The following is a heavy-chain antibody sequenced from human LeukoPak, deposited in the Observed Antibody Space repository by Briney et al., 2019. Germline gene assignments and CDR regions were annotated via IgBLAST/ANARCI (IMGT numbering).Heavy chain of an antibody. D-gene: IGHD2-2*01. CDR2: INHSGST. J-gene: IGHJ4*02. CDR3: ARGLVVPDARLWGFEY. V-gene: IGHV4-34*01. CDR1: GGSFSGYY. Sequence: TSETLSLTCAVYGGSFSGYYWSWIRQPPGKGLEWIGEINHSGSTNYNPSLKSRVTISVDTSKNQFSLKLSSVTAADTAVYYCARGLVVPDARLWGFEYWGQGTLVTVSS.